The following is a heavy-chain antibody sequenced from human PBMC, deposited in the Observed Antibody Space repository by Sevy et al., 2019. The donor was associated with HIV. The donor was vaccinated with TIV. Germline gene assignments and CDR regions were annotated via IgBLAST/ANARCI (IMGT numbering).Heavy chain of an antibody. J-gene: IGHJ3*01. Sequence: GGSLRLSCAASGFTFGSYAMHWVRQAPGKGLEWLAFISYDGSRKYYADSVKGRFTISRDNSKNTLFMQVNSLRAEDTALYYCARERDLQALNVWGQGTMVTVSS. CDR1: GFTFGSYA. CDR2: ISYDGSRK. CDR3: ARERDLQALNV. V-gene: IGHV3-30-3*01.